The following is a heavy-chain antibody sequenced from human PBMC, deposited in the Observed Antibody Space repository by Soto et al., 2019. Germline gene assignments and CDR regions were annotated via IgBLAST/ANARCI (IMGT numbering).Heavy chain of an antibody. D-gene: IGHD2-15*01. CDR2: IYYSGST. CDR3: ARAQGVAATRSIYYFDY. CDR1: GGSISSGGYY. J-gene: IGHJ4*02. Sequence: SETLSLTCTVSGGSISSGGYYWSWIRQHPGKGLEWIGYIYYSGSTYYNPSLKSRVTISVDTSKNQFSLKLSSVTAADTAVYYCARAQGVAATRSIYYFDYRGQGTPVTVSS. V-gene: IGHV4-31*03.